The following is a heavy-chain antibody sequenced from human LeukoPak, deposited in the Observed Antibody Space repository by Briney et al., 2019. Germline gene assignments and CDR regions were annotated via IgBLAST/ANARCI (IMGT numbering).Heavy chain of an antibody. CDR2: IIPIFGTA. V-gene: IGHV1-69*06. CDR1: GGTFSSYA. J-gene: IGHJ6*03. CDR3: ARDGVVVAATGYYYYYYMDV. Sequence: GASVKVSCKASGGTFSSYAISWVRQAPGQGLEWMGGIIPIFGTANYAQKFQGRVTITADKSTSTAYMELSSLRSEDTAVYYCARDGVVVAATGYYYYYYMDVWGKGTTVTISS. D-gene: IGHD2-15*01.